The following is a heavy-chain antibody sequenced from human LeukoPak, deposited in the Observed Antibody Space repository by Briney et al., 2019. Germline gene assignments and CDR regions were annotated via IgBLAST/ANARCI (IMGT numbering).Heavy chain of an antibody. V-gene: IGHV4-59*08. J-gene: IGHJ4*02. Sequence: SETLSLTCTVSGGSISSYYWSWIRQTPGKGLEWIGYIYYSGSTNFNPSLKSRVTISVDTSKNQFSLNLSSVTAADTAVYYCARSGGTYYSGSGSYYNPYFDYWGQGTLVTVSS. CDR2: IYYSGST. CDR1: GGSISSYY. CDR3: ARSGGTYYSGSGSYYNPYFDY. D-gene: IGHD3-10*01.